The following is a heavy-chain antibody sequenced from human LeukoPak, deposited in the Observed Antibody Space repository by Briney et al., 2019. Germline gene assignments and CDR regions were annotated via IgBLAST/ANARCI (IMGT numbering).Heavy chain of an antibody. CDR2: IYSGGST. D-gene: IGHD1-26*01. V-gene: IGHV3-53*01. J-gene: IGHJ3*02. CDR1: GFTVSSNY. Sequence: GGSLRLSCAASGFTVSSNYMSWVRQAPGKGLEWVSVIYSGGSTYYADSVKGRFTISRDNSKNTLYLQMNSLRAEDTAVYYCARAGGIVGATDDAFDIWGQGTMVTVSS. CDR3: ARAGGIVGATDDAFDI.